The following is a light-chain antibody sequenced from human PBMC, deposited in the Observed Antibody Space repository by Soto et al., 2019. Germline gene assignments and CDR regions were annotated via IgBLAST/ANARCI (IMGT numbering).Light chain of an antibody. CDR2: AAS. CDR3: QQYNNWPPT. J-gene: IGKJ1*01. V-gene: IGKV1-39*01. CDR1: RTITMY. Sequence: DIQMTQSPSSLSAYVGDRVTITCRASRTITMYLNWYQQKSGQAPKLLINAASTLRSGVPSRFSGSGSGTEFTLTISSLQSEDFAVYYCQQYNNWPPTFGQGTKVDIK.